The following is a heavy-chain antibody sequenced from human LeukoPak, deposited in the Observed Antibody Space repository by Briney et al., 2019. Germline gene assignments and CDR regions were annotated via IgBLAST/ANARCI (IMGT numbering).Heavy chain of an antibody. J-gene: IGHJ6*02. D-gene: IGHD6-13*01. Sequence: ASVTVSCKASGYTFTSYGISWVRQAPGQGLEWMGWISAYNGNTNCAQKLQGRVTMTTDTSTSTAYMELRSLRSDDTAVYYCARVYSSSWYGYYYYGMDVWGQGTTVTVSS. CDR2: ISAYNGNT. V-gene: IGHV1-18*01. CDR1: GYTFTSYG. CDR3: ARVYSSSWYGYYYYGMDV.